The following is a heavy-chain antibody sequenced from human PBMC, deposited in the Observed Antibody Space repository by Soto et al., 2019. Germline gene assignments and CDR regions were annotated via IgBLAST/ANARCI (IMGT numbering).Heavy chain of an antibody. J-gene: IGHJ1*01. CDR2: IYPGDSDT. V-gene: IGHV5-51*01. Sequence: GESLKISCKGSGYSFTSYWIGWVRQMPGKGLEWMGIIYPGDSDTRYSTSFQGQVTISADKSISTAYLQWSSLKASDTAMYYCAANYDSSGYYSPAEYFQHWGQGTLVTVSS. D-gene: IGHD3-22*01. CDR1: GYSFTSYW. CDR3: AANYDSSGYYSPAEYFQH.